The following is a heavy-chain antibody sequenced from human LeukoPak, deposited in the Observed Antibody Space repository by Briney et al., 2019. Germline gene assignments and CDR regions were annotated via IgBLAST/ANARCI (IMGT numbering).Heavy chain of an antibody. V-gene: IGHV1-8*01. D-gene: IGHD2-2*01. CDR1: GYTFTSYD. CDR3: ARDSTVVPAAEYSSSSYYYYMDV. J-gene: IGHJ6*03. CDR2: MNPNSGNT. Sequence: GASVKVSCKASGYTFTSYDINWVRQATGQGLEWMGWMNPNSGNTGYAQKFQGRVTMTRNTSISTAYMELSSLRSEDTAVYYCARDSTVVPAAEYSSSSYYYYMDVWGKGTTATVSS.